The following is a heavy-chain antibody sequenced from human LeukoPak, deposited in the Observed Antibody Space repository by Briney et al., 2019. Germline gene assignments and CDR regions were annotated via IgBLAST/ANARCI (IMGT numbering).Heavy chain of an antibody. V-gene: IGHV4-4*02. CDR2: ISLAGQT. Sequence: SGTLGLTCGVSGGSISGTSWWSWVRQPPGQGLEWIGEISLAGQTNYNPSLNGRVTMSLDKSSNQLSLHLTSVTAADTAVYYCARVNRYTSGGFPIHWFEPWGQGTRVTVSS. D-gene: IGHD6-19*01. J-gene: IGHJ5*02. CDR3: ARVNRYTSGGFPIHWFEP. CDR1: GGSISGTSW.